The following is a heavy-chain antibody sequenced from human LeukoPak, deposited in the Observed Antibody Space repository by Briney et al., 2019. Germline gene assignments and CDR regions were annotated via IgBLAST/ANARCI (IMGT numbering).Heavy chain of an antibody. J-gene: IGHJ4*02. Sequence: GGSLRLSCAASGFTFSYYSMNWVRQAPGKGLEWVALVSYDGGTAYYADSVRGRVTISRDKSKNTLYLQINSLRAEDTAVYYCAREFYNSSGYYSTLDYWGQGTLVTVSS. CDR1: GFTFSYYS. D-gene: IGHD3-22*01. V-gene: IGHV3-30*03. CDR3: AREFYNSSGYYSTLDY. CDR2: VSYDGGTA.